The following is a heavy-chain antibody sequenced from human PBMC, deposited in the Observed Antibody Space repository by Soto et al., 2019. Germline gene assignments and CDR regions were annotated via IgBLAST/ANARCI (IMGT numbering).Heavy chain of an antibody. Sequence: VASVKVSCKASGYTFTTYGINWVRQAPGQGLEWMGWASPYNGDTTYAQKVQGRVTMTTDTSTTTAYLELRSLRSDDTAVYYCAREVGHMDVWGQGTTVTVSS. D-gene: IGHD2-2*01. CDR1: GYTFTTYG. CDR3: AREVGHMDV. V-gene: IGHV1-18*04. J-gene: IGHJ6*02. CDR2: ASPYNGDT.